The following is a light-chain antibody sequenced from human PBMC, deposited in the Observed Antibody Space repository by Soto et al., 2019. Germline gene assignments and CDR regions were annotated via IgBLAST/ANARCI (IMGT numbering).Light chain of an antibody. CDR3: QQYHSYSPVP. V-gene: IGKV1-5*03. Sequence: DIQMTQSPSTLSASVGDRVTITCRASQSISNWLAWYQKKPGKAPNLLISKASSLQSGGPSRFSGSGSETEFTLTISSLQPDDFATYYCQQYHSYSPVPLGQGTKLEIK. CDR1: QSISNW. CDR2: KAS. J-gene: IGKJ2*01.